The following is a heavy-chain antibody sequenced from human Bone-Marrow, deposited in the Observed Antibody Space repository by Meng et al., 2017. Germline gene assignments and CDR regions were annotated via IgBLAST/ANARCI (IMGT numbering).Heavy chain of an antibody. CDR1: GYTFTRHG. CDR2: ISGYNGNR. Sequence: ASVKVSCKASGYTFTRHGISWVRQAPGQGLEWMGWISGYNGNRNYAQKLQDRVTMTTDTSTSTAYMELRSLRSDDTAVYYCARGGMTTVTGWGQGTLVTVSS. CDR3: ARGGMTTVTG. J-gene: IGHJ4*02. V-gene: IGHV1-18*01. D-gene: IGHD4-17*01.